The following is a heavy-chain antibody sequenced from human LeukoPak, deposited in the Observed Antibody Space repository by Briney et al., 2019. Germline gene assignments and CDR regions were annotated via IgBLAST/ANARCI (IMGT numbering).Heavy chain of an antibody. CDR1: GLTVSRTH. CDR2: IYSGGYT. J-gene: IGHJ4*02. CDR3: ARAQGSSAYYCDH. Sequence: GGSLRLSCAVSGLTVSRTHMSWVRQAPGKGLEWVSVIYSGGYTYYADSVRGRFTISRDNFKNTVYLQMNSLKTEDTAVYYCARAQGSSAYYCDHWGQGALVTASS. V-gene: IGHV3-66*02. D-gene: IGHD3-16*01.